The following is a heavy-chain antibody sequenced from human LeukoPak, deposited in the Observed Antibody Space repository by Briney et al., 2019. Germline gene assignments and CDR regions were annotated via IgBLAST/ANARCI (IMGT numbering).Heavy chain of an antibody. J-gene: IGHJ3*02. D-gene: IGHD6-13*01. CDR3: ARDEGAAAAGGFYDI. Sequence: GASVKVSCKASGYTFTSYYMHWVRQAPGQGGEWRGIINPSGGSTNYAQKLQGRVTMTTDTSPSTAYMELRSLRSDDTAVYYCARDEGAAAAGGFYDIWGQGTMFTVSS. V-gene: IGHV1-46*01. CDR2: INPSGGST. CDR1: GYTFTSYY.